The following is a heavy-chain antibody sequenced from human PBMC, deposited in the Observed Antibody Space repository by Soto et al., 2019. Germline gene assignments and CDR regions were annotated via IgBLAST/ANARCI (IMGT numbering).Heavy chain of an antibody. CDR2: IYHSGST. CDR1: GGSISSGGYS. CDR3: ARDYGTRAYDY. Sequence: PSETLSLTXAVSGGSISSGGYSWSWIRQPPGKGLEWIGYIYHSGSTNYNPSLKSRVTISVDTSKNQFSLKLSSVTAADTAVYYCARDYGTRAYDYWGQGTLVTVSS. D-gene: IGHD3-10*01. V-gene: IGHV4-30-2*01. J-gene: IGHJ4*02.